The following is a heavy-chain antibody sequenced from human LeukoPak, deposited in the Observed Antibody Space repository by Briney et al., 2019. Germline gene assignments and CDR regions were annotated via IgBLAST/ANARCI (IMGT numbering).Heavy chain of an antibody. Sequence: GGSLRLSCAASGFTFSSYGMHWVRQAPGKGLEWVAVRFTISRDNSKNTLYLQMNSLRAEDTAVYYCARDMTTVTTGDYWGQGTLVTVSS. D-gene: IGHD4-17*01. J-gene: IGHJ4*02. V-gene: IGHV3-30*03. CDR3: ARDMTTVTTGDY. CDR1: GFTFSSYG.